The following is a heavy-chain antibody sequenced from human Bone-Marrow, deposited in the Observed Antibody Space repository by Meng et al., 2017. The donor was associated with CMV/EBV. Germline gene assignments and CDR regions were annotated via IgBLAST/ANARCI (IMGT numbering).Heavy chain of an antibody. D-gene: IGHD4-17*01. CDR3: ARGGLRLGY. Sequence: ESLKISCTVSGGSISSYYWSWIRQPPGKGLEWIGYIYYSGSTNYNPSLKSRVTISVDTSKNQFSLKLSSVTAADTAVYYCARGGLRLGYWGQGTLVTVSS. J-gene: IGHJ4*02. CDR2: IYYSGST. V-gene: IGHV4-59*01. CDR1: GGSISSYY.